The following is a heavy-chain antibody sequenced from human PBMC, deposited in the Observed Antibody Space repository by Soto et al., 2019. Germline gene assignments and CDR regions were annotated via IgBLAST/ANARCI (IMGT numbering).Heavy chain of an antibody. CDR3: ARLGIGWEFPFDY. J-gene: IGHJ4*02. CDR1: GGSVSNDDYY. CDR2: IYHSGST. Sequence: QVQLQESGPGLVKPSETLSLTCIVSGGSVSNDDYYWSWIRQPPGKGLEWIGYIYHSGSTYYNPSLKSRVTISADTSANQFSLKVSSVTAADTAVYYCARLGIGWEFPFDYWGQGTLVNVSS. V-gene: IGHV4-61*08. D-gene: IGHD1-26*01.